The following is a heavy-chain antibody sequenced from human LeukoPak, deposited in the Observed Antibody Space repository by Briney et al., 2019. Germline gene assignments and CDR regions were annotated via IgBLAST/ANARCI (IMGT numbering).Heavy chain of an antibody. D-gene: IGHD6-6*01. CDR3: ASNLVRVLYYFDY. CDR1: GGTFSSYA. J-gene: IGHJ4*02. Sequence: ASVKVSCKASGGTFSSYAISWVRQAPGQGLEWMGGIIPIFGTANYAQKFQGRVTITADESTSTAYMELSSLRSEDTAVYYCASNLVRVLYYFDYWGQGTLVTVSS. CDR2: IIPIFGTA. V-gene: IGHV1-69*13.